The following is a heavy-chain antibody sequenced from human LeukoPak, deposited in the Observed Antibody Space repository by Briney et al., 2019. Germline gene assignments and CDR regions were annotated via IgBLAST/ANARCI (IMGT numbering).Heavy chain of an antibody. CDR3: AKDLDSSGYYSNWFGP. CDR1: GFTFSSYG. D-gene: IGHD3-22*01. Sequence: GGSLRLSCAASGFTFSSYGMHWVRQAPGKGLEWVAVISYDGSNKYYADSVKGRFTISRDNSKNTLYLQMNSLRAEDTAVYYCAKDLDSSGYYSNWFGPWGQGTLVTVSS. CDR2: ISYDGSNK. J-gene: IGHJ5*02. V-gene: IGHV3-30*18.